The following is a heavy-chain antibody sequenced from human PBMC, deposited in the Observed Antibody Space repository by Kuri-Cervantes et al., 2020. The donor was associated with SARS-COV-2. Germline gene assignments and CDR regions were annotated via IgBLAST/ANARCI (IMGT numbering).Heavy chain of an antibody. J-gene: IGHJ4*02. CDR1: GGSISSGGYF. V-gene: IGHV4-61*02. Sequence: SQTLSLTCAVSGGSISSGGYFWSWIRQPPGKGLEWIGRIYTSGSTNYNPSLKSRVTISVDTSKNQFSLKLSSVTAADTAVYYCARDSITIFGVAPFDYWGQGTLVTVSS. D-gene: IGHD3-3*01. CDR2: IYTSGST. CDR3: ARDSITIFGVAPFDY.